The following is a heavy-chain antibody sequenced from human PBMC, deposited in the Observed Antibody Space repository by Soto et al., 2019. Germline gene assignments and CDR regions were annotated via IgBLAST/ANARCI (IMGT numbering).Heavy chain of an antibody. CDR1: GYSFTSYW. Sequence: LGESLKISCKGSGYSFTSYWIGWVRQMPGKGPEWMGIIYPGDSDTRYSPSFQGQVTISADKSISTAYLQWSSLKASDTAMYYCARQGPGKYYYYGMDVWGQGTTVTVSS. J-gene: IGHJ6*02. CDR3: ARQGPGKYYYYGMDV. CDR2: IYPGDSDT. V-gene: IGHV5-51*01.